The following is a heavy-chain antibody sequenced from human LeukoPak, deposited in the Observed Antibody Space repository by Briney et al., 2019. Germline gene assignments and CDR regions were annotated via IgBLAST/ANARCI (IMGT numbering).Heavy chain of an antibody. J-gene: IGHJ3*02. CDR2: ISSSSSYI. Sequence: PGGSLRLSCAASGFTFSSYSMNWVRQAPGKGLEWVSSISSSSSYIYYADSVKGRFTISRDNAKNSLYLRMNSLRAEDTAVYYCARDNRPGIPNLGDAFDIWGQGTMVTVSS. V-gene: IGHV3-21*01. CDR1: GFTFSSYS. D-gene: IGHD3-16*01. CDR3: ARDNRPGIPNLGDAFDI.